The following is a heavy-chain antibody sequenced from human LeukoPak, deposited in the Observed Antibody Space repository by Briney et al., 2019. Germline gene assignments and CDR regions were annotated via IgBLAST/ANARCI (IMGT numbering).Heavy chain of an antibody. V-gene: IGHV1-8*03. J-gene: IGHJ4*02. Sequence: ASVKVSCKASGYTFTTYDINWVRQATGQGLEWMGWMNPNSGNTGYAQKFQGRVTITRNTSISTAYMELSSLRSEDTAVYYCARGGNFWSGYYPTYYFDYWGQGTLVTVSS. CDR3: ARGGNFWSGYYPTYYFDY. CDR2: MNPNSGNT. D-gene: IGHD3-3*01. CDR1: GYTFTTYD.